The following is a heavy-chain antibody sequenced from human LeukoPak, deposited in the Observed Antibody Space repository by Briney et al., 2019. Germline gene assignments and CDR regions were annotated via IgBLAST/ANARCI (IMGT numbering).Heavy chain of an antibody. CDR2: ISGSGGST. D-gene: IGHD4-17*01. J-gene: IGHJ4*02. Sequence: GGSLRLSCAASGFTFDDYAMHWVRQAPGKGLEWVSAISGSGGSTYYADSVKGRFTISRDNSKNTLYLQMNSLRAEDTAVYYCAKVRDYGDYEYYFDYWGQGTLVTVSS. CDR1: GFTFDDYA. CDR3: AKVRDYGDYEYYFDY. V-gene: IGHV3-23*01.